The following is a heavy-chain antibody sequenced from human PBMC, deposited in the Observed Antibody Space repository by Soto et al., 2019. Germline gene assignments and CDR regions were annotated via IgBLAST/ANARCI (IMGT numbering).Heavy chain of an antibody. CDR2: IKQDGSEK. Sequence: GGSLRLSCAASGFTFSSYWMSWVRQAPGKGLEWVANIKQDGSEKYYVDSVKGRFTISRDNAKNSLYLQMNSLRAEDTAVYYCARDPRYSSGWYFGSLVSEALVFPLHGMDVWGQGTTVTVSS. CDR1: GFTFSSYW. V-gene: IGHV3-7*05. CDR3: ARDPRYSSGWYFGSLVSEALVFPLHGMDV. J-gene: IGHJ6*02. D-gene: IGHD6-19*01.